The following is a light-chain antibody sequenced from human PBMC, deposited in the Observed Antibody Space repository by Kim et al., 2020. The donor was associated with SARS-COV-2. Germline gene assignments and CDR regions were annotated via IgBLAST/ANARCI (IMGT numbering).Light chain of an antibody. CDR1: SSDVGGYNS. J-gene: IGLJ1*01. V-gene: IGLV2-14*03. Sequence: SITISCTGSSSDVGGYNSVSWYQQHPGKAPKLMIYGVTKRPSGVSNRFSGSKSGDTASLTISGLQAEDEAYYYCTSYTRSVTYVFGTGTKVTVL. CDR2: GVT. CDR3: TSYTRSVTYV.